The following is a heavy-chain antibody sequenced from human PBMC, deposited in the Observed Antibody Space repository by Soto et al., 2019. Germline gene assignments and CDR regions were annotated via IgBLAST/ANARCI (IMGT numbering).Heavy chain of an antibody. V-gene: IGHV1-69*02. D-gene: IGHD6-19*01. Sequence: SVKVSCKASGGTFSSYTISWVRQAPGQGLEWMGRIIPILGIANYAQKFQGRVTITADKSTSTAYMELSSLRSEDTAVYYCARASAVAGFPFVYWGQGTLVTVSS. J-gene: IGHJ4*02. CDR2: IIPILGIA. CDR3: ARASAVAGFPFVY. CDR1: GGTFSSYT.